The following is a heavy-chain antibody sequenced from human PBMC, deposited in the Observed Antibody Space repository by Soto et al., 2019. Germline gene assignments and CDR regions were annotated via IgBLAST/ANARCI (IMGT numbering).Heavy chain of an antibody. CDR3: ASSYCSGGSCYTGKRGAFDI. CDR2: IYYSGST. J-gene: IGHJ3*02. CDR1: GGSISSGGYY. Sequence: SETLSLTCTVSGGSISSGGYYWSWIRQHPGKGLERIGYIYYSGSTYYNPSLKSRVTISVDTSKNQFSLKLSSVTAADTAVYYCASSYCSGGSCYTGKRGAFDIWGQGTMVTVSS. V-gene: IGHV4-31*03. D-gene: IGHD2-15*01.